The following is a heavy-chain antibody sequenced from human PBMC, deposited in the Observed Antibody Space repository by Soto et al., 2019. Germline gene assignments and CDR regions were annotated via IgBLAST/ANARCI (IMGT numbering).Heavy chain of an antibody. CDR2: IWYDGSRT. J-gene: IGHJ4*02. CDR1: GFTFNIYG. CDR3: AHDGHSYAIDY. Sequence: GGSLRLSCAASGFTFNIYGMHWVRQAPGKGLEGVAVIWYDGSRTNYADSVKGRFTISRDNSKNTLFLQMNGLRGEDTAVYYCAHDGHSYAIDYWGQGALVTVSS. D-gene: IGHD3-16*01. V-gene: IGHV3-33*08.